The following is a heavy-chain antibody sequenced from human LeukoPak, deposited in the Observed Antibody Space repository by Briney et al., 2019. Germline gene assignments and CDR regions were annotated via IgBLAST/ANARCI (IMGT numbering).Heavy chain of an antibody. Sequence: GGSLRLSCAASGFTFSDYYMSWIRQAPGKGLEWVSYISSSGSTIYYADSVKGRFTISRDNAKNSLYLQMNSLRAEDTAVYYCAKDHRYCSSTSCYVDWFDPWGQGTLVTVSS. CDR3: AKDHRYCSSTSCYVDWFDP. V-gene: IGHV3-11*04. D-gene: IGHD2-2*01. CDR1: GFTFSDYY. J-gene: IGHJ5*02. CDR2: ISSSGSTI.